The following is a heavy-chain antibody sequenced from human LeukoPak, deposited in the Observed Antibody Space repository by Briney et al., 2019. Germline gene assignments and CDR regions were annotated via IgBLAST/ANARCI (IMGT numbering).Heavy chain of an antibody. J-gene: IGHJ4*02. CDR1: GFTFSGYG. CDR2: IRYDGTNK. D-gene: IGHD4-17*01. CDR3: ARGGEPDYGDYWFDY. V-gene: IGHV3-30*02. Sequence: HAGGSLRLSCAASGFTFSGYGMHWVRQAPGKGLEWVTYIRYDGTNKYYADSVKGRFTISRDNSKNTLYLQMNSLRAEDTAVYYCARGGEPDYGDYWFDYWGQGTLVTVSS.